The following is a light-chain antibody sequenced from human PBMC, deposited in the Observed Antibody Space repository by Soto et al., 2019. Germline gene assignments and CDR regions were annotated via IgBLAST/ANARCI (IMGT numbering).Light chain of an antibody. CDR2: DAS. V-gene: IGKV1-5*01. CDR1: QSVSSW. CDR3: QHYNTYSPGT. Sequence: DIQMTQTPATLSAFAGDRVTVTCRASQSVSSWVAWYQEKPGRGPKLLIYDASTWPSGVPSRFIGSGSGTEFTLTITSLQPDDFATYYCQHYNTYSPGTFGQGTRVEVK. J-gene: IGKJ1*01.